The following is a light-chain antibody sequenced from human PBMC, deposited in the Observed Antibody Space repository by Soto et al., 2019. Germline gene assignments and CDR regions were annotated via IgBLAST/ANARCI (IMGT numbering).Light chain of an antibody. CDR3: SSFAGTNSFV. CDR2: EVT. V-gene: IGLV2-8*01. Sequence: LTHPPSASGSPGQSVTISCTGTTSDIGAYNYVSWYQQRPGKAPKLIIYEVTRRPSGVPDRIFGSKSYTTASLTVSGLQAEDEADYYCSSFAGTNSFVFGTGTKVTVL. CDR1: TSDIGAYNY. J-gene: IGLJ1*01.